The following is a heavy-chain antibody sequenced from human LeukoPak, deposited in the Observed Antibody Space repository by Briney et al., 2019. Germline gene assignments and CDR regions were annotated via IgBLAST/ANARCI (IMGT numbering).Heavy chain of an antibody. CDR1: GGSISGYY. CDR2: IYYSGST. D-gene: IGHD3-10*02. J-gene: IGHJ4*02. CDR3: ARHSLGSGPILDY. Sequence: PSETLSLTCTVSGGSISGYYWTWIRQPPGKGLEWIGYIYYSGSTNYNPSLKSRITISVDTSKNQFSLKLSSVTAADTAIYYCARHSLGSGPILDYWGQGTLVNVSS. V-gene: IGHV4-59*08.